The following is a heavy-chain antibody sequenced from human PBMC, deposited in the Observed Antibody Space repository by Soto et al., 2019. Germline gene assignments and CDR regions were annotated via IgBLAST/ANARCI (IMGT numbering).Heavy chain of an antibody. Sequence: ASVKVSCKVSGYTLTELSMHWVRQAPGKGLEWMGGFDPEDGETIYAQKFQGRVTMTEDTSTDTAYMELSSLRSEDTAVYYCATEIAILTGPYYYYMDVWGKGTTVTVSS. V-gene: IGHV1-24*01. D-gene: IGHD3-16*01. CDR2: FDPEDGET. J-gene: IGHJ6*03. CDR3: ATEIAILTGPYYYYMDV. CDR1: GYTLTELS.